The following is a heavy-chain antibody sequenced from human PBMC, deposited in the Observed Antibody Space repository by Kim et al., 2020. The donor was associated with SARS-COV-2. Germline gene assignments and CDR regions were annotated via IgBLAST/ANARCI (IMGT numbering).Heavy chain of an antibody. CDR3: ARDIAPCSSTSCYEDY. D-gene: IGHD2-2*01. J-gene: IGHJ4*02. V-gene: IGHV1-46*01. Sequence: ASVKVSCKASGYTFTSYYMHWVRQAPGQGLEWMGIINPSGGSTSYAQKFQGRVTMTRDTSTSTVYMELSSLRSEDTAVYYCARDIAPCSSTSCYEDYWGQGTLVTVSS. CDR2: INPSGGST. CDR1: GYTFTSYY.